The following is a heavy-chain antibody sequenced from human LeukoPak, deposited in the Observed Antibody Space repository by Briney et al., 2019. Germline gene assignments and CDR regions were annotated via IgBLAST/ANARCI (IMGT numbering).Heavy chain of an antibody. J-gene: IGHJ4*02. CDR3: ARDDTVGAGDY. CDR1: GFTFSSYA. V-gene: IGHV3-30*04. CDR2: ISYDGSNK. Sequence: HPGGSLRLSCAASGFTFSSYAMHWVRQAPGKGLEWVAVISYDGSNKYYADSVKGRFTISRDNSKNTLYLQMNSLRAEDTAVYYCARDDTVGAGDYWGQGTLVTVSS. D-gene: IGHD1-26*01.